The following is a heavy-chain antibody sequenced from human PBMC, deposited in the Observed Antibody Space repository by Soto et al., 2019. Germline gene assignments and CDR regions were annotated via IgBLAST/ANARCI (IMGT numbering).Heavy chain of an antibody. J-gene: IGHJ5*02. Sequence: GGSLRLSRATPGFTLRSYAMSWVRQAPGKGLEWVSAISGSGGSTYYADSVKGRFTISRDNSKNTLYLQMNSLRAEDTAVYYCAKDQFDPWGQGTLVTVSS. CDR2: ISGSGGST. CDR3: AKDQFDP. CDR1: GFTLRSYA. V-gene: IGHV3-23*01.